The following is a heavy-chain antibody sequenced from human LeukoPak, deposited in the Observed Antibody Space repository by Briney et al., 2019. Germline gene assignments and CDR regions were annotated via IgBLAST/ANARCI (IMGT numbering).Heavy chain of an antibody. J-gene: IGHJ3*01. CDR2: INHSGST. CDR1: GGSSSGYY. V-gene: IGHV4-34*01. Sequence: SETLSLTCAVYGGSSSGYYWSWIRQPPGKGLEWIGEINHSGSTNYNPSLRSRVTISVDTSKNQFSLKLSSVTAADTAVYYCASPPYCSSTSCPPWGQGTMVTVSS. D-gene: IGHD2-2*01. CDR3: ASPPYCSSTSCPP.